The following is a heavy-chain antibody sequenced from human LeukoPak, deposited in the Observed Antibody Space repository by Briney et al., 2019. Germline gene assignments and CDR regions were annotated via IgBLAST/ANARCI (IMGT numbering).Heavy chain of an antibody. J-gene: IGHJ4*02. Sequence: PGGSLRLSCAASGFTVSSNYMSWVRQAPGEGLEWVSVIYSGGSTYYADSVKGRFTISRHNSKNTLYLQMNSLRAEDTAVYYCASIAVGSSGPFDYWGQGTLVTVSS. D-gene: IGHD6-13*01. CDR3: ASIAVGSSGPFDY. V-gene: IGHV3-53*04. CDR1: GFTVSSNY. CDR2: IYSGGST.